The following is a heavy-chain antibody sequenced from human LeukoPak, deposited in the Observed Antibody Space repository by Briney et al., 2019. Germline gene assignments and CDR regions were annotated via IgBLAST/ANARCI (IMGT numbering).Heavy chain of an antibody. CDR2: IYDSGST. Sequence: SETLSLTCTVSGGSMSSYYWSWIRQPPGKGLEWIGYIYDSGSTNHNPSLKSRVIISVDTSKNQFSLKLSSVTAADTAVYYCARTTVTVSHFDYWGQGTLVTVSS. V-gene: IGHV4-59*08. J-gene: IGHJ4*02. CDR1: GGSMSSYY. D-gene: IGHD4-17*01. CDR3: ARTTVTVSHFDY.